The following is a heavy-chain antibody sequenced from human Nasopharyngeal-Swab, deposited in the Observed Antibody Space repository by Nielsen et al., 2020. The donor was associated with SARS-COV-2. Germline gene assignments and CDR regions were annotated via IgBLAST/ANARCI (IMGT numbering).Heavy chain of an antibody. CDR3: ARGRLRRYYDYVWGSYRSDVFDI. Sequence: SQTLSPTCAVYSGSFSGFYWSWIRQPPGKGLEWIGEIDHSGSTNYNPSLKSRVTISLDTSKNQFSLKLTSVTAADTAVYYCARGRLRRYYDYVWGSYRSDVFDIWGQGTMVTGSS. CDR2: IDHSGST. D-gene: IGHD3-16*02. CDR1: SGSFSGFY. J-gene: IGHJ3*02. V-gene: IGHV4-34*01.